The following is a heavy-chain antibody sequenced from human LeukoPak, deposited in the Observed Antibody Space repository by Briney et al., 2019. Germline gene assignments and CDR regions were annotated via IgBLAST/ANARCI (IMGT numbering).Heavy chain of an antibody. Sequence: QTGGSLRLSCAASGFTFSSYAMHWVRQAPGKGLEYVSAISSNGGSTYYAISVKGRFTISRDNSKNTLYLQMGSLRAEDMAVYYCARHGHYDFWSGYSLDYWGQGTLVTVSS. D-gene: IGHD3-3*01. CDR2: ISSNGGST. V-gene: IGHV3-64*01. CDR1: GFTFSSYA. J-gene: IGHJ4*02. CDR3: ARHGHYDFWSGYSLDY.